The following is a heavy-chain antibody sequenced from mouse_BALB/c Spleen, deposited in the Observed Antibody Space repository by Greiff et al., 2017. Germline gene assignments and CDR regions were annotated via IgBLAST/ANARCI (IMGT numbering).Heavy chain of an antibody. V-gene: IGHV5-17*02. CDR1: GFTFSSFG. CDR3: AREDGYYDYYAMDY. CDR2: ISSGSSTI. D-gene: IGHD2-3*01. J-gene: IGHJ4*01. Sequence: EVQVVESGGGLVQPGGSRKLSCAASGFTFSSFGMHWVRQAPEKGLEWVAYISSGSSTIYYADTVKGRFTISRDNPKNTLFLQMTSLRSEDTAMYYCAREDGYYDYYAMDYWGQGTSVTVSS.